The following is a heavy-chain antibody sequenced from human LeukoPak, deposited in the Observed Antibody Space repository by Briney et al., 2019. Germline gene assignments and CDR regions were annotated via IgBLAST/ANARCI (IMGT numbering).Heavy chain of an antibody. CDR1: GFTFSSYT. V-gene: IGHV3-21*01. J-gene: IGHJ4*02. Sequence: GSLRLSCAASGFTFSSYTMNWVRQAPGKGLEWVSSIRSSGSYVYYADSVKGRFTISRDNAENSLYLQMNSLRAEDTAVYYCARDVQIDYWGQGTLVTASS. CDR3: ARDVQIDY. CDR2: IRSSGSYV. D-gene: IGHD1-1*01.